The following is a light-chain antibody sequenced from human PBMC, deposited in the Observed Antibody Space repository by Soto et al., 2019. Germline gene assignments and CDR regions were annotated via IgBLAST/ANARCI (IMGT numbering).Light chain of an antibody. CDR2: EAS. Sequence: DIQMTQSPSPLSASVGDRVDITCRTSQSVSSYLNWYQAKPGKAPKLVIYEASSLESGVPSRFSGGGSGTDFTLTISSLQPEDSATYYCEECYCTPPFTFGPGTRV. CDR1: QSVSSY. CDR3: EECYCTPPFT. J-gene: IGKJ3*01. V-gene: IGKV1-39*01.